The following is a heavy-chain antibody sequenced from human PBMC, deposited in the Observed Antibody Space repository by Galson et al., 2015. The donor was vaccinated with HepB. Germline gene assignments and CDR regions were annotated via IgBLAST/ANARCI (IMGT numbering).Heavy chain of an antibody. J-gene: IGHJ5*02. CDR3: ARDRGLIVVVPAAIGDNWFDP. V-gene: IGHV4-39*07. Sequence: SETLSLTCTVSGGSISSSSYYWGWIRQPPGKGLEWIGSIYYSGSTYYNPSLKSRVTISVDTSKNQFSLKLSSVTAADTAVYYCARDRGLIVVVPAAIGDNWFDPWGQGTLVTVSS. D-gene: IGHD2-2*01. CDR1: GGSISSSSYY. CDR2: IYYSGST.